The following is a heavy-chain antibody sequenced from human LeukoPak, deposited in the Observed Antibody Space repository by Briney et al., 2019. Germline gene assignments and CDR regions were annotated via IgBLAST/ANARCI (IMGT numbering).Heavy chain of an antibody. CDR3: ARDYYDILTGYYWGFDY. V-gene: IGHV3-48*04. CDR2: ISSSGSTI. CDR1: GFTFSSYG. J-gene: IGHJ4*02. D-gene: IGHD3-9*01. Sequence: PGGSLRLSCAASGFTFSSYGMNWVRQAPGKGLEWVSYISSSGSTIYYADSVKGRFTISRDNAKNSLYLQMNSLRAEDTAVYYCARDYYDILTGYYWGFDYWGQGTLVTVSS.